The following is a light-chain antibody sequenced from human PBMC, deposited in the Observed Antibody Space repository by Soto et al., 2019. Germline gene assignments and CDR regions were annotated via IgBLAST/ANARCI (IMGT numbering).Light chain of an antibody. V-gene: IGKV1-5*03. CDR2: KAL. J-gene: IGKJ4*01. CDR3: QQYYSYPVT. CDR1: QSISFW. Sequence: DIQMTQSPSTLSASVGDRVTITCRASQSISFWLAWYQQKPGKAPKLLIKKALSLERGVPSRLSGSGSGTEFTHASSSLQPGEFATYYCQQYYSYPVTFVGRTKVHVK.